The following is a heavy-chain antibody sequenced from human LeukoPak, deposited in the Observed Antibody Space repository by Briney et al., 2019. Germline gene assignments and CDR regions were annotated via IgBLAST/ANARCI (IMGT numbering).Heavy chain of an antibody. D-gene: IGHD3-10*01. Sequence: GGSLRLSCAASGFTLDDYAMHWVRQAPGKGLEWVSGISWNSGSIGYADSVKGRFTISRDNAKNSLYLQMNSLRAEDTALYYRAKDTRSRGGYYYYYMDVWGKGTTVTVSS. J-gene: IGHJ6*03. CDR2: ISWNSGSI. CDR3: AKDTRSRGGYYYYYMDV. CDR1: GFTLDDYA. V-gene: IGHV3-9*01.